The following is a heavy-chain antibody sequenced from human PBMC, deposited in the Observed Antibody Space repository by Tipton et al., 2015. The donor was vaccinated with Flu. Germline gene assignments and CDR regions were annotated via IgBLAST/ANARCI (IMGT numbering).Heavy chain of an antibody. Sequence: TLSLTCSVSGDSIGSDYYWGWIRQPPGKGLEWIGNIFQTGSTYYNPSLTSRVSIAVDTSKNQFSLRLTSVTAADTAVYYCAKVIPELVAGLDSWGQGTLVTVSS. D-gene: IGHD6-19*01. CDR1: GDSIGSDYY. CDR3: AKVIPELVAGLDS. V-gene: IGHV4-38-2*02. J-gene: IGHJ4*02. CDR2: IFQTGST.